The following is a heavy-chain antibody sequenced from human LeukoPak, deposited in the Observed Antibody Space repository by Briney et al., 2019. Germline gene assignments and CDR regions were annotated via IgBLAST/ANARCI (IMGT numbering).Heavy chain of an antibody. V-gene: IGHV4-30-2*01. J-gene: IGHJ3*02. CDR3: ATTTVTTPFAFDI. Sequence: SQTLSLTCAVSGGSISSGGYSWSWIRQPPGKGLEWIGYIYHSGSTYYNPSLKSRVTISVDRSKNQFSLKLSSVTAADTAVYYCATTTVTTPFAFDIWGQGTMVTVSS. CDR1: GGSISSGGYS. D-gene: IGHD4-17*01. CDR2: IYHSGST.